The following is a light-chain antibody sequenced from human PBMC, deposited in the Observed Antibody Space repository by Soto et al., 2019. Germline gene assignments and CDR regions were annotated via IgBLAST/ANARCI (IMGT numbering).Light chain of an antibody. CDR1: QGIGNS. CDR3: QQCHATPLT. V-gene: IGKV1-27*01. Sequence: DIQMTQSPSSLSASVGDRVTITCRASQGIGNSLAWYQQKPGKVPKVLIYTASTLHSGVPSRFSGSGSGTDFTLTITTLQPEDVGIYYCQQCHATPLTFGQGTRLDI. CDR2: TAS. J-gene: IGKJ5*01.